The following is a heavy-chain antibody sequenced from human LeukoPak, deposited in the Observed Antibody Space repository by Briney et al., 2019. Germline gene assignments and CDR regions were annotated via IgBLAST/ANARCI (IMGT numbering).Heavy chain of an antibody. CDR1: GYSFTSYW. CDR2: IYPGDSDT. V-gene: IGHV5-51*01. Sequence: GESLTISCKGSGYSFTSYWIGWVRHMPGKGLEWMGIIYPGDSDTRYSPSFQGQITISADKSISTAYLQWSSLKASDTAMYYCARRAYCSGGSCIDYWGQGTLVTVSS. D-gene: IGHD2-15*01. J-gene: IGHJ4*02. CDR3: ARRAYCSGGSCIDY.